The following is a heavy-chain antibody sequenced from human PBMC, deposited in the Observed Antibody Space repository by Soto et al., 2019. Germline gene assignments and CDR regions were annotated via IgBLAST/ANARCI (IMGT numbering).Heavy chain of an antibody. CDR1: GFTFSSYA. Sequence: PGGSLRLSCAASGFTFSSYAMHWVRQAPGKGLEWVAVISYDGSNKYYADSVKGRFTISRDNSKNTLYLQMNSLRAEDTAVYYCAKDPRDYWGQGTLVTVSS. CDR3: AKDPRDY. V-gene: IGHV3-30*04. J-gene: IGHJ4*02. CDR2: ISYDGSNK.